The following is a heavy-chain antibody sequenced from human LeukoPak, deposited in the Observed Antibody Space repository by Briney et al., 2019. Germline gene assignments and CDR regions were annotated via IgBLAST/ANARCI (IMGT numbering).Heavy chain of an antibody. CDR3: AKSGRYPDAFDI. CDR2: ISGSGGST. CDR1: GLTFSSYA. Sequence: GGSLRLSCAASGLTFSSYAMSWVRQAPGKGLEWVSAISGSGGSTYYADSVKGRSTISRDNSKNTLYLQMNSLRAEDTAVYYCAKSGRYPDAFDIWGQGTMVTVSS. J-gene: IGHJ3*02. D-gene: IGHD3-16*02. V-gene: IGHV3-23*01.